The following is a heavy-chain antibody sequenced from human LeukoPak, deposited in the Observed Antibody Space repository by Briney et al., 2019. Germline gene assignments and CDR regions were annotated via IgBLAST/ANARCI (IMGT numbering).Heavy chain of an antibody. V-gene: IGHV3-11*01. D-gene: IGHD4-17*01. Sequence: GGSLRLSCAASGFTFSDYYMSWIRQAPGKGPEWVSYISSSGSTIYYADSVKGRFTISRDNAKNSLYLQMNSLRAEDTAVYYCAGLTVTSAVYYYYMDVWGNGTTVTASS. CDR2: ISSSGSTI. CDR1: GFTFSDYY. J-gene: IGHJ6*03. CDR3: AGLTVTSAVYYYYMDV.